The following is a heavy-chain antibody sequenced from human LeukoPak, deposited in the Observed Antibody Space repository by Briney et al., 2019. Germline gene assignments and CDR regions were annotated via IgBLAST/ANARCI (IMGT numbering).Heavy chain of an antibody. Sequence: ASVKVSCKASGYTFTSYDINWVRQATGQGLEWMGWMNPNSGNTGYAHKFQGRVTMTRNTSISTAYMELSSLRSEDTAVYYCARRGGLKRGGSCFDYWGQGTLVTVSS. CDR1: GYTFTSYD. J-gene: IGHJ4*02. CDR3: ARRGGLKRGGSCFDY. V-gene: IGHV1-8*01. CDR2: MNPNSGNT. D-gene: IGHD2-15*01.